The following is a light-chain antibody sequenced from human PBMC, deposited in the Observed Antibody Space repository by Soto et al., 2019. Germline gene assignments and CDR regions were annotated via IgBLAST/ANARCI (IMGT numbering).Light chain of an antibody. CDR2: DAS. J-gene: IGKJ4*01. Sequence: DIQMTQSPSSLSASVGDRVTITCQASQDISNYLNWYQQKPGKAPKLLICDASSLQTGVPSRFSGSGSGTDFTFTISSLQPEDIATYYCQQYDNLPLTFGGGTRVEIK. CDR1: QDISNY. V-gene: IGKV1-33*01. CDR3: QQYDNLPLT.